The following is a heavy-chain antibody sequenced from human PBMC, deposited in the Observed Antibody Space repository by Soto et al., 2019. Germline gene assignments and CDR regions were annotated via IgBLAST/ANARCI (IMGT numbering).Heavy chain of an antibody. CDR1: GSPISPYY. V-gene: IGHV4-59*01. Sequence: SETLSLTCAVSGSPISPYYWSWIRQAPGKGLEWIGYVYYTGTTNYNPSLKSRVTVSIDRSKNQISLDLTSATAADTAVYYCARDGYRYPGTFDFWGPGTMVTV. CDR2: VYYTGTT. D-gene: IGHD5-18*01. J-gene: IGHJ3*01. CDR3: ARDGYRYPGTFDF.